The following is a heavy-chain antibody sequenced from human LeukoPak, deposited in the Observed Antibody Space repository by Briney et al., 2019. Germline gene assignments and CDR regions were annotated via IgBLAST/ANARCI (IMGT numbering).Heavy chain of an antibody. J-gene: IGHJ6*03. D-gene: IGHD5-12*01. Sequence: GASVKVSCKASGGTFSSYAISWVRQAPGQGLEWMGGIIPIFGTANYAQKFQGRVTITADESTSTAYMELSSLRSEDAAVYYCAKAPLYSGYGFYYYYMDVWGKGTTVTVSS. V-gene: IGHV1-69*13. CDR1: GGTFSSYA. CDR3: AKAPLYSGYGFYYYYMDV. CDR2: IIPIFGTA.